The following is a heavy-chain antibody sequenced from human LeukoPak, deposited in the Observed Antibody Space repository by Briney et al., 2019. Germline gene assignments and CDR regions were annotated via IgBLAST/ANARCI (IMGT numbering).Heavy chain of an antibody. CDR1: GYTFTSYG. CDR2: ISAYNGNT. V-gene: IGHV1-18*01. J-gene: IGHJ4*02. D-gene: IGHD3-22*01. CDR3: ARGRDYYDSSGYPY. Sequence: ASVKVSCKASGYTFTSYGIRWVRQAPGQGLEWMGWISAYNGNTNYAQKLQGRVTMTTDTSTSTAYMELRSLRSDDTAVYYCARGRDYYDSSGYPYWGQGTLVTVSS.